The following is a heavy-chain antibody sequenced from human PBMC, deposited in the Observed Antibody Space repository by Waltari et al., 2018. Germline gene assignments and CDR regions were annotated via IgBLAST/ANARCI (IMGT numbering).Heavy chain of an antibody. V-gene: IGHV4-59*11. CDR2: VSYSGRT. J-gene: IGHJ2*01. D-gene: IGHD2-8*01. Sequence: QVHLQESGPGLVKPSEIVSLSCNIYVVSFHHPHWRSLRQSLGWGREWICFVSYSGRTDNNPSHRFRVTISMDTAWRQFSLRRTSGKASVTAVYYCTRNNDTNGSYRNPYWSFDLWGPGTLVSVSS. CDR1: VVSFHHPH. CDR3: TRNNDTNGSYRNPYWSFDL.